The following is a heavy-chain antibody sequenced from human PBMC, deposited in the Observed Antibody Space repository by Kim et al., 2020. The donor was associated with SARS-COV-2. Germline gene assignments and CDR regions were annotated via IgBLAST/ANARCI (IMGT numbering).Heavy chain of an antibody. D-gene: IGHD1-26*01. CDR3: ARVSGSYHRGDYYYGMDV. J-gene: IGHJ6*02. Sequence: NRRVTRSVDTSKNQFSLKLSSVTAADTAVYYCARVSGSYHRGDYYYGMDVWGQGTTVTVSS. V-gene: IGHV4-59*01.